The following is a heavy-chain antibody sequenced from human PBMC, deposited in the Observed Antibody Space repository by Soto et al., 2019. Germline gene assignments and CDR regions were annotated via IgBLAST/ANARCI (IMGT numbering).Heavy chain of an antibody. J-gene: IGHJ4*02. CDR1: GGSLSSYY. CDR2: IYMSGIT. Sequence: SDTLSLTCTFSGGSLSSYYWIYILQSAGKRLEWIWRIYMSGITDYNPSLKSRFTMSVDRSKNQSSLKVSSVTAADTAVYYCARTAAKIPTTFDYWSQGTLVTVSS. V-gene: IGHV4-4*07. CDR3: ARTAAKIPTTFDY. D-gene: IGHD1-1*01.